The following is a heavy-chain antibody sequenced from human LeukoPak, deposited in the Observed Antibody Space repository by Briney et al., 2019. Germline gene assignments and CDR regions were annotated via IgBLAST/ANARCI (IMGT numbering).Heavy chain of an antibody. CDR1: GGSISSYD. Sequence: PSETLSLTCTVSGGSISSYDWSWIRQPAGKGLEWIGRIYTSGSTNYNPSLKSRVTMSVDTSKNQFSLKLSSVTAADTAVYYCAREEQLVLDDAFDIWGQGTMVTVSS. V-gene: IGHV4-4*07. CDR3: AREEQLVLDDAFDI. CDR2: IYTSGST. D-gene: IGHD6-13*01. J-gene: IGHJ3*02.